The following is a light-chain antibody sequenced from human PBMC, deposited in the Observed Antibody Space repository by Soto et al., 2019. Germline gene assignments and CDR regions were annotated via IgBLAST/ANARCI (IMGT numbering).Light chain of an antibody. CDR1: SSDVGGYNY. V-gene: IGLV2-11*01. Sequence: QSALTQPRSVSGSPRQSVTISCTGTSSDVGGYNYVSWYQQHPGKAPKLMIYDVSKRPSGVPDRFSGSKSGNTASLTISGLQAEDEADYYCCSYAGSHYVFGTGTKVTVL. J-gene: IGLJ1*01. CDR3: CSYAGSHYV. CDR2: DVS.